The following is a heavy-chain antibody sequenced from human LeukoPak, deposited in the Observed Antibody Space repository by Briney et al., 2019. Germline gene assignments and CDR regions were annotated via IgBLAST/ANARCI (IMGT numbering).Heavy chain of an antibody. V-gene: IGHV1-46*01. CDR2: INPSGGST. D-gene: IGHD3-3*01. J-gene: IGHJ4*02. Sequence: ASVKVSCKASGYTLSSYYMHWVRQAPGQGLEWMGIINPSGGSTTYAQKFQGRVTMTRDTSTSTVYMDLSSLRSEDTAVYYCARGPYDFWSGYPRDYFDYWGQGTLVTVSS. CDR1: GYTLSSYY. CDR3: ARGPYDFWSGYPRDYFDY.